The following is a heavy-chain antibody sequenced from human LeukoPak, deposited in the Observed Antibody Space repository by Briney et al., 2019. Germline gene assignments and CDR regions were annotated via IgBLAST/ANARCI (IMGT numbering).Heavy chain of an antibody. V-gene: IGHV4-34*01. J-gene: IGHJ4*02. CDR3: ARGQSSSLGFDY. CDR1: GGSFSGYS. D-gene: IGHD6-6*01. CDR2: INHSGST. Sequence: SETLSLTCAVYGGSFSGYSWSWFRQPPGKGLEWIGEINHSGSTNYNPSLKSRVTISVDTSETQFSLKLSSVTAADTAVYYCARGQSSSLGFDYWGQGTLVTVSS.